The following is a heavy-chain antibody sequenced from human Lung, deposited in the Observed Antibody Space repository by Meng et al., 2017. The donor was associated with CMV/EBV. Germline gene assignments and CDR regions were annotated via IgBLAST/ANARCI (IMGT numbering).Heavy chain of an antibody. D-gene: IGHD3-22*01. Sequence: GESLKISCAASGFTFSVYSMIWVRQAPGKGLEWVSTISSSSSFISYVDSVKGRSTISRDNAENSLYLHMNGLRAEDTAVYFCARESSGSFVLDVWGQGTTVTVSS. CDR2: ISSSSSFI. J-gene: IGHJ6*02. CDR1: GFTFSVYS. V-gene: IGHV3-21*01. CDR3: ARESSGSFVLDV.